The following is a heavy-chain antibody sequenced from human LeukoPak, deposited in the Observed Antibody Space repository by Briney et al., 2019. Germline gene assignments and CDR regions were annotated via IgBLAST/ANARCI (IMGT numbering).Heavy chain of an antibody. V-gene: IGHV3-66*01. CDR2: IYSGGST. Sequence: GGSLRLSCAASGFTVSSNYMRWVRQAPGKGMEWVSTIYSGGSTYYADSVRDRFTISRDNSKNTVYLQMNSLRAEDTAVYHCAREYYYASGTYWNWFDRWGQGTLVTVSS. CDR1: GFTVSSNY. CDR3: AREYYYASGTYWNWFDR. D-gene: IGHD3-10*01. J-gene: IGHJ5*02.